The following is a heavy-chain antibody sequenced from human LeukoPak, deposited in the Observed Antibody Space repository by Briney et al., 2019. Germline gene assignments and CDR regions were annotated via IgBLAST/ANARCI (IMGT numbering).Heavy chain of an antibody. CDR3: ARELREHGVFDI. Sequence: PGGSLRLSCAASGFTVSSNYMSRVRQAPEKGLEWVSEIYSDGSTYYAASVKGRFSISRDKSKNTVYLQMNSLRAEDTAVYYCARELREHGVFDIWGQGTMVTVSS. CDR1: GFTVSSNY. V-gene: IGHV3-53*01. J-gene: IGHJ3*02. D-gene: IGHD1-26*01. CDR2: IYSDGST.